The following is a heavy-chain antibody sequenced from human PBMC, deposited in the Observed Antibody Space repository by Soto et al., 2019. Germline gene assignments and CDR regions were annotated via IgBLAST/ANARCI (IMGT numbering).Heavy chain of an antibody. CDR2: IIPIFGTA. V-gene: IGHV1-69*13. CDR1: GGTFSSYA. D-gene: IGHD1-7*01. Sequence: SVKVSCKASGGTFSSYAISWVRQAPGQGLEWMGGIIPIFGTANYAQKFQGRVTITADESTSTAYMELSSLRSEDTAVYYCARAITGTTLGILGRWFDPWGQGTLVTVSS. CDR3: ARAITGTTLGILGRWFDP. J-gene: IGHJ5*02.